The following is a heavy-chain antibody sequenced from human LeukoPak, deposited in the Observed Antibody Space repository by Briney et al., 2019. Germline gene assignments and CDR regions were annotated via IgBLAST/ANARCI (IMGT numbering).Heavy chain of an antibody. Sequence: GESLKISCKGSGYSFTSYWIGWVRQMPGKGLEWMGIIYPGDSDTRYSPSFQGQVTISADKSISTAYLQWSSLKASDTAMYYCARSIPAVQTCSSFGGYYGMDVWGQGTTVTVSS. D-gene: IGHD6-6*01. CDR1: GYSFTSYW. J-gene: IGHJ6*02. CDR3: ARSIPAVQTCSSFGGYYGMDV. CDR2: IYPGDSDT. V-gene: IGHV5-51*01.